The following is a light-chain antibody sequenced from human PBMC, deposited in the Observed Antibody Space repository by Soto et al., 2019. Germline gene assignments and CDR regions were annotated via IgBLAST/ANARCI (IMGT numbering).Light chain of an antibody. CDR2: GAS. CDR3: QQYGSSQWT. CDR1: QSVSSSY. J-gene: IGKJ1*01. V-gene: IGKV3-20*01. Sequence: EIVLTQSPGTLSVSPGERATLSCRASQSVSSSYLAWYQQKPGQAPRLLIYGASSRATGIPDRFSGGGSGTDFTLTISRLEPEDFAVYYCQQYGSSQWTFGQGTKVEIK.